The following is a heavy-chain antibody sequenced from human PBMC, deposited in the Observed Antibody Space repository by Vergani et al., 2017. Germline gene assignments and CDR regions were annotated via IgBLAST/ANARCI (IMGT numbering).Heavy chain of an antibody. CDR3: ARVRLRYFDWLFTN. CDR1: GYTFTSYD. J-gene: IGHJ4*02. V-gene: IGHV1-8*01. D-gene: IGHD3-9*01. CDR2: MNPNSGNT. Sequence: QVQLVQSGAEVKKPGASVKVSCKASGYTFTSYDINWVRHATGQGLEWMGWMNPNSGNTGYAQKFQGRVTMTRDTSISTAYMELSRLRSDDTAVYYCARVRLRYFDWLFTNWGQGTLVTVSS.